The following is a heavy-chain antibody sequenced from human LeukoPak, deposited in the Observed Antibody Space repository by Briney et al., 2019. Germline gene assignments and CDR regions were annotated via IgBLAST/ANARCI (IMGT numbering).Heavy chain of an antibody. V-gene: IGHV3-21*01. J-gene: IGHJ3*02. CDR3: ARYRDYGARNDAFDI. Sequence: PGGSLRLSCAASGFTFSSYSMNWVRQAPGKGLEWVSSISSSSSSYIYYADSVKGRFTISRDNAKNSLYLQMNSLRAEDTAVYYCARYRDYGARNDAFDIWGQGTMVTVSS. CDR2: ISSSSSSYI. CDR1: GFTFSSYS. D-gene: IGHD4-17*01.